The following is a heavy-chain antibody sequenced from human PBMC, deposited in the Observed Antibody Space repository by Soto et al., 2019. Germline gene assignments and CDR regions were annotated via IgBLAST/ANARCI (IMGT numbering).Heavy chain of an antibody. J-gene: IGHJ4*02. Sequence: VQLWEYGGGLVQPGRSLRLSCAASGFTFSSYAMSWVRQAPGKGLEWVSAISGSGGSTYYADSVKGRFTISRDNSKNTLYLQMNSLRAEDTAVYYCAPSPVVPAAFRFSWGQGTLVTVSS. CDR1: GFTFSSYA. CDR3: APSPVVPAAFRFS. CDR2: ISGSGGST. V-gene: IGHV3-23*01. D-gene: IGHD2-2*01.